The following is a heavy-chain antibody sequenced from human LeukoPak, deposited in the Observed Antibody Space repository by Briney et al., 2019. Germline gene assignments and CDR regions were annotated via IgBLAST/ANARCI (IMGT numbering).Heavy chain of an antibody. CDR2: ISYDGSNK. V-gene: IGHV3-30-3*01. J-gene: IGHJ3*02. CDR1: GFTFSSYA. D-gene: IGHD4-23*01. CDR3: ARDWFLYGGYSSGAFDI. Sequence: GRSLRLSCAASGFTFSSYAMHWVRQAPGKGLEWVAVISYDGSNKYYADSVKGRFTISRDNSKNTLYLQMNSLRAEDTAVYYYARDWFLYGGYSSGAFDIWGQGTMVTVSS.